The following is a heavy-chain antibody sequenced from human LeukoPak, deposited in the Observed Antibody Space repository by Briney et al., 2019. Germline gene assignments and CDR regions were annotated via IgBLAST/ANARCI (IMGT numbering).Heavy chain of an antibody. V-gene: IGHV3-7*03. Sequence: PGGSLRLSCAASGFTFSTYWMSWVRQAPGKGLEWVANIKEDGTEKHYVDSAKGRFTISRDNAKNSLYLQMNSLRAEDTAVYSCARSGTYYDFWSGPTDYWGQGTLVTVSS. CDR1: GFTFSTYW. CDR2: IKEDGTEK. CDR3: ARSGTYYDFWSGPTDY. D-gene: IGHD3-3*01. J-gene: IGHJ4*02.